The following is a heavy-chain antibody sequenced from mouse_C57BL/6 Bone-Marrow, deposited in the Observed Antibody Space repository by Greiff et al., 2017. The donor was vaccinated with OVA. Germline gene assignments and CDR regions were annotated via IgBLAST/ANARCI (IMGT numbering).Heavy chain of an antibody. CDR1: GYTFTSYW. Sequence: VQLQQPGAELVKPGASVKVSCKASGYTFTSYWMHWVKQRPGQGLEWIGRIHPSDSDTNYNQKFKGKATLTVDKSSSTAYMQLLSLTSDDSAVYYCAILYSNYYFDYWGQGTTRTVSS. D-gene: IGHD2-5*01. J-gene: IGHJ2*01. V-gene: IGHV1-74*01. CDR2: IHPSDSDT. CDR3: AILYSNYYFDY.